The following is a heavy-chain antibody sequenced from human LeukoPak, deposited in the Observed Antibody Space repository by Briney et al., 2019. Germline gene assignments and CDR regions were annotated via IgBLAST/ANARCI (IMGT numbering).Heavy chain of an antibody. CDR3: ATRSGAFDY. V-gene: IGHV3-21*01. CDR1: GFTFSSYS. D-gene: IGHD3-10*01. Sequence: PGSSLRISCAASGFTFSSYSMNWVRQAPGKGLEWVSSISSGSDYIYYADSVRGRFTISRDNAKNSLYLQMSSLRAEDAAVYYCATRSGAFDYWGQGTLVTLSS. CDR2: ISSGSDYI. J-gene: IGHJ4*02.